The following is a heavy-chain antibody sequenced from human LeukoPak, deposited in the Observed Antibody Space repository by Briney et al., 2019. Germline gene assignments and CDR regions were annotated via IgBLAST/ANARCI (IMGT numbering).Heavy chain of an antibody. CDR3: ARDGYSSSSYYYMDV. V-gene: IGHV1-2*02. Sequence: ASVTVSFKSSVYTFTVYYMHWVRQAPGQGLEWMGWINPNSGGTNYAQKFQGRVTMTRDTSISTAYMELSRLRSDDTAVYYCARDGYSSSSYYYMDVWGKGTTVTVSS. CDR2: INPNSGGT. J-gene: IGHJ6*03. CDR1: VYTFTVYY. D-gene: IGHD6-6*01.